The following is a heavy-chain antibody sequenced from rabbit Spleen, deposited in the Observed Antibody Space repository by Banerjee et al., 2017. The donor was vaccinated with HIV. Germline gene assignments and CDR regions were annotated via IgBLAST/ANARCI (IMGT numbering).Heavy chain of an antibody. Sequence: QEQLVESGGGLVKPGASLTLTCKASGSDISRSYDMCWVRQAPGKGLQWIACINAVTGKAVYATWAKGRFTFSKTSSTTVTLQMTSLTAADTATYFCARDVGTYDYIDVYFNLWGPGTLVTVS. V-gene: IGHV1S45*01. J-gene: IGHJ4*01. CDR2: INAVTGKA. CDR1: GSDISRSYD. CDR3: ARDVGTYDYIDVYFNL. D-gene: IGHD6-1*01.